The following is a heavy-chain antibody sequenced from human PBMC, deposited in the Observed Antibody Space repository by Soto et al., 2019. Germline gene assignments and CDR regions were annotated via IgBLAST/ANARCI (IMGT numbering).Heavy chain of an antibody. J-gene: IGHJ4*02. CDR2: IIHSGST. CDR1: GGSFSGYY. CDR3: ARSRAIDY. V-gene: IGHV4-34*12. Sequence: QVQLQQWGAGLLKPSETLSLTCAVSGGSFSGYYWSWIRQPPGKGLEWIGEIIHSGSTTYNPSLKSRVTISVDTSQNQCSLKLNSMTAADTAVYYCARSRAIDYWGQGTLVTVSS. D-gene: IGHD5-12*01.